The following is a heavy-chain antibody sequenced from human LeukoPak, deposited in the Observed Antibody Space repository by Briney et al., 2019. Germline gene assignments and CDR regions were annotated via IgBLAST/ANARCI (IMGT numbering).Heavy chain of an antibody. J-gene: IGHJ4*02. CDR3: ARSQNYYGSGDY. CDR2: IYYTGKT. CDR1: GDSVSNGNHY. Sequence: SETLSLTCTVSGDSVSNGNHYWSWLRQPPGKALEWIGYIYYTGKTYYNPSLEGRVTILVDTSRNHFSVKLSSVTAADTAVYYCARSQNYYGSGDYWSQGTLVTVSS. D-gene: IGHD3-10*01. V-gene: IGHV4-61*03.